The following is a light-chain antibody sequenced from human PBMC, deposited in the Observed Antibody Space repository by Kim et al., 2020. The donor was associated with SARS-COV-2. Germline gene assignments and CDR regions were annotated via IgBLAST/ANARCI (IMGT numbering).Light chain of an antibody. J-gene: IGLJ3*02. V-gene: IGLV1-44*01. CDR3: AVWDDSLKQGV. CDR2: SNN. CDR1: SSYIGSNN. Sequence: ELTQPPSASGTPGQRVTISCSGSSSYIGSNNVVWYQQLPGAAPNLLIYSNNQRPSGIPDRFSGSRSGTSASLAISGLQSGDEADYYCAVWDDSLKQGVFGGGTQLTVL.